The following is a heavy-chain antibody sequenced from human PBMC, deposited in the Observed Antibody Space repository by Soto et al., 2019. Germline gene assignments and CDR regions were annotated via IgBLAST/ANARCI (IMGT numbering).Heavy chain of an antibody. D-gene: IGHD5-12*01. Sequence: EVQLLESGGGLVQPGGSLRLSCAASGFTFSSYAMSWVRQAPGKGLEWVSAISGSGGSTYYADSVKGRFTISRDNSKNTLYLQMNSLRAEDTAVYYCAKGYSGYGGYYYYMDVWGKGTTVTVSS. CDR3: AKGYSGYGGYYYYMDV. J-gene: IGHJ6*03. CDR1: GFTFSSYA. CDR2: ISGSGGST. V-gene: IGHV3-23*01.